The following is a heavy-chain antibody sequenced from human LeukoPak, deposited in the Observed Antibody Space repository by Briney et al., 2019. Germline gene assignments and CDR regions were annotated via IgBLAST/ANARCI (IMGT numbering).Heavy chain of an antibody. J-gene: IGHJ4*02. CDR3: AKSTTVTSPFDY. V-gene: IGHV3-23*01. CDR1: GFTFSSYS. Sequence: GGSLRLSCAASGFTFSSYSMNWVRQAPGKGLEWVSAISGSGGSTYYADSVKGRFTISRDNSKNTLYLQMNSLRAEDTAVHYCAKSTTVTSPFDYWGQGTLVTVSS. CDR2: ISGSGGST. D-gene: IGHD4-11*01.